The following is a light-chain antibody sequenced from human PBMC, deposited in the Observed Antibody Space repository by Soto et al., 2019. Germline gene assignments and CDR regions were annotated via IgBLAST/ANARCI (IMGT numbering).Light chain of an antibody. CDR3: QQYGSSLTWT. J-gene: IGKJ1*01. CDR2: GAS. CDR1: QSVSSRY. Sequence: EIVLTQSPGNLCLSPGERATLSCRASQSVSSRYLAWHQQKPGQAPRLLIYGASSRATGIPDRFSGSGSGTDFTLTISRLEPEDFAVYYCQQYGSSLTWTFGQGTKVEIK. V-gene: IGKV3-20*01.